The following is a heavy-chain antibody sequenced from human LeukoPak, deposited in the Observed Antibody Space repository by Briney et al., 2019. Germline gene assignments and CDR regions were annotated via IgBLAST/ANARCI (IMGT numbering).Heavy chain of an antibody. Sequence: SETLSLTCSVSGGSISSLYWSWIRQPPGKGLEWIGYIYYTGSTNYNPSLKSRVTMFVDMSKNQFSLRLSSVTAADTAVYYCARHRAYSSSSPFDYWGQGTLGTVSS. V-gene: IGHV4-59*08. J-gene: IGHJ4*02. D-gene: IGHD6-6*01. CDR2: IYYTGST. CDR3: ARHRAYSSSSPFDY. CDR1: GGSISSLY.